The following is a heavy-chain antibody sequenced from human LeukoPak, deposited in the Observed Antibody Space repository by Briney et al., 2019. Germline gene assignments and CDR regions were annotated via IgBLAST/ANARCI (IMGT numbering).Heavy chain of an antibody. D-gene: IGHD3-10*01. J-gene: IGHJ4*02. CDR3: ARVKGMVRGVIITYSEDY. V-gene: IGHV1-18*01. CDR1: GYTFTSYG. Sequence: ASVKVSCKASGYTFTSYGISWVRQAPGQGLEWMGWISAYNGSTNYAQKLQGRVTMTTDTSTSTAYMELRSLRSDDTAVYYCARVKGMVRGVIITYSEDYWGQGTLVTVSS. CDR2: ISAYNGST.